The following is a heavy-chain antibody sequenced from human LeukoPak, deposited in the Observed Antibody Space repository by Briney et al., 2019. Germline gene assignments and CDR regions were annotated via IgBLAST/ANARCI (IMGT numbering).Heavy chain of an antibody. J-gene: IGHJ4*02. Sequence: GESLKISCKGFGYDFTSYWIGWVRQMPGKGLECMGIIYPGDSDTRYSPSFQGQVTISADKSVSTAYLQWSSLKASDTAMYYCARRRGDSSSWHSDYWGQGTLVTVSS. D-gene: IGHD6-13*01. CDR1: GYDFTSYW. CDR3: ARRRGDSSSWHSDY. V-gene: IGHV5-51*01. CDR2: IYPGDSDT.